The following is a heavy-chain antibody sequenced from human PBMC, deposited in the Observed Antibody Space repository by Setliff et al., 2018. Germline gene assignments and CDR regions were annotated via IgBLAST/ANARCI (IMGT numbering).Heavy chain of an antibody. CDR1: GFTFSSYA. J-gene: IGHJ4*02. Sequence: GGSLRLSCAASGFTFSSYAMHWVRQAPGKGLEYVSAISSNGGSTYYADSVKGRFTISRDNSKNTLYLQMNSLRAEDTAVYYCARVGATAQVIDYWGQGTLVTVSS. D-gene: IGHD5-12*01. V-gene: IGHV3-64*04. CDR3: ARVGATAQVIDY. CDR2: ISSNGGST.